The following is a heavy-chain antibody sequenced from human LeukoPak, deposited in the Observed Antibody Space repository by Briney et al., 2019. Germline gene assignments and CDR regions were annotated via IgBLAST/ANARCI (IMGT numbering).Heavy chain of an antibody. CDR3: ARHNTVAKIFDY. Sequence: GESLKISCKASGYSFTNYWIGWVRQMPGKGLEWMGIVYPGDSETRYSPSFQGQVTISAGKSINTAYLQWSSLKASDTAMYYCARHNTVAKIFDYWGQGTLVTVSS. CDR1: GYSFTNYW. CDR2: VYPGDSET. V-gene: IGHV5-51*01. J-gene: IGHJ4*02. D-gene: IGHD4-23*01.